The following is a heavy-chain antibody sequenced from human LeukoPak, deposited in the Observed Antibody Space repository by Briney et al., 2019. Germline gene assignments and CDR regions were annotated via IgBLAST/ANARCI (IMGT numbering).Heavy chain of an antibody. CDR3: AKGDYYDSSGYPNGR. V-gene: IGHV3-30*02. CDR2: IRYDGSNK. J-gene: IGHJ4*02. CDR1: GFTFSSYG. D-gene: IGHD3-22*01. Sequence: GGSLRLSCAASGFTFSSYGMHWVRQAPGKGLEWVAFIRYDGSNKYYAGSVKGRFTISRDNSKNTLYLQMNSLRAEDTAVYYCAKGDYYDSSGYPNGRWGQGTLVTVSS.